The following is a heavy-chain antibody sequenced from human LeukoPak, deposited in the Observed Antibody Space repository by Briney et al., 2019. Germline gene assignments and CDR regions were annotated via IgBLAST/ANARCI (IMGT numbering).Heavy chain of an antibody. D-gene: IGHD1-1*01. CDR3: ARGHDPGPFDY. V-gene: IGHV1-69*13. CDR2: IIPIFGTA. Sequence: GASVKVSCKASGGTFSSYAISWVRQAPGQGLEWMGGIIPIFGTANCAQKFQGRVTITADESTSTAYMELSSLRSEDTAVYYCARGHDPGPFDYWGQGTLVTVSS. CDR1: GGTFSSYA. J-gene: IGHJ4*02.